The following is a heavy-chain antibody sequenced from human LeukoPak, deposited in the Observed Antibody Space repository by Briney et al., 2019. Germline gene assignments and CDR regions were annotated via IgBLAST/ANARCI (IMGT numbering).Heavy chain of an antibody. CDR3: AKADGGKGRSIQLDY. V-gene: IGHV3-23*01. J-gene: IGHJ4*02. CDR2: ISGSGGST. CDR1: GFTFSSYA. Sequence: GGSLRLSCAASGFTFSSYAMRWVRQAPGEGLEWVSAISGSGGSTYYADSVEGRFTISRDNSKNTLYLQMNSLRAEDTAVYYCAKADGGKGRSIQLDYWGQGTLVTVSS. D-gene: IGHD4-23*01.